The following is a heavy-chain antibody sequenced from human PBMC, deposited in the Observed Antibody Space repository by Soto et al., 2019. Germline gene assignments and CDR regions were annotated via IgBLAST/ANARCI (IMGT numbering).Heavy chain of an antibody. Sequence: EVQLLESGGGLVQPGGSLRRSWAASGFSFSNFEMSWVRRAPGRGLEWVSFISGDSVRTNYADAVKGRFTISRDNSKHTLYLQMNSLTAEDTAVYACVKGGWLDFWGQGTLVTVSS. CDR2: ISGDSVRT. J-gene: IGHJ5*01. CDR1: GFSFSNFE. D-gene: IGHD3-16*01. V-gene: IGHV3-23*01. CDR3: VKGGWLDF.